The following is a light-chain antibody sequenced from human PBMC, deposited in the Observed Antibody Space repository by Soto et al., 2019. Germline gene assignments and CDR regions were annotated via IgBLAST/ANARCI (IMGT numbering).Light chain of an antibody. CDR2: RNH. CDR3: AAWDDSLRAVV. Sequence: QLVLTQSPSASVTPGQRVTISCSGSRSNIGTYAVNWYQQLPGAAPTLLIFRNHQRPSGVPDRFSGSKSGTSASLAISGPQSEDEADYYCAAWDDSLRAVVFGGGTKLTVL. CDR1: RSNIGTYA. V-gene: IGLV1-44*01. J-gene: IGLJ2*01.